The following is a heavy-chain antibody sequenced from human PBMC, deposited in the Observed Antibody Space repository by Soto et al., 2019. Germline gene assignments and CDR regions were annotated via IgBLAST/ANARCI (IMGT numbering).Heavy chain of an antibody. J-gene: IGHJ4*02. CDR3: AKELLYSGSYKRSLYYFDY. V-gene: IGHV3-30*18. D-gene: IGHD1-26*01. CDR2: ISYDGSNK. CDR1: GFTFSSYG. Sequence: GGSLRLSCAASGFTFSSYGMHWVRQAPGKGLEWVAVISYDGSNKYYADSVKGRFTISRDNSKNTLYLQMNSLRAEDTAVYYCAKELLYSGSYKRSLYYFDYWGQGTLVTVYS.